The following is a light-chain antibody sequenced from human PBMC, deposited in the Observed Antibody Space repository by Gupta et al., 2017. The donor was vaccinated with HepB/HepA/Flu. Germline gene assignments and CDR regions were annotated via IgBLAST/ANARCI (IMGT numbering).Light chain of an antibody. J-gene: IGLJ1*01. V-gene: IGLV10-54*04. CDR1: SNNVGHEG. CDR2: KNN. Sequence: QAGLTQPPSVSTGLRQTATLTCTGNSNNVGHEGAVWLQQHPGHPPNLLSYKNNNRPSGISERFFATRFGNTAALTITEVQTEEEADYYCSDEDSSINAHVFGNGTKVKVL. CDR3: SDEDSSINAHV.